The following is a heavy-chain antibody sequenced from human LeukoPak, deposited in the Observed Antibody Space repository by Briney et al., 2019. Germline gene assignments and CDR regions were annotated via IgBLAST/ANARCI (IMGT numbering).Heavy chain of an antibody. D-gene: IGHD3-22*01. CDR2: ISGSGGST. J-gene: IGHJ4*02. CDR1: GFTFSSYW. V-gene: IGHV3-23*01. CDR3: AGGQLLRRETYYYDSSGPDPGFDY. Sequence: GGSLRLSCAASGFTFSSYWMHWVRQAPGKGLEWVSAISGSGGSTYYADSVKDRFTISRDNSKNTLYLQMNSLRAEDTAVYYCAGGQLLRRETYYYDSSGPDPGFDYWGQGTLVTVSS.